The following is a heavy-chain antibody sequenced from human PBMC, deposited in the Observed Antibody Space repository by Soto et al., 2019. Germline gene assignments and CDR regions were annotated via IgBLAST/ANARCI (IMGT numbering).Heavy chain of an antibody. CDR3: ARIKRGFTYGSILDF. D-gene: IGHD5-18*01. CDR1: GGSISHYY. J-gene: IGHJ4*02. V-gene: IGHV4-59*01. CDR2: IFYTGST. Sequence: SETLSLTCSVSGGSISHYYWGWLRQPPGKGLECIGYIFYTGSTNYSPSLKSRLSISVNTSQNQFSLRLRSVTAADTAIYYCARIKRGFTYGSILDFWGQGILVTVSS.